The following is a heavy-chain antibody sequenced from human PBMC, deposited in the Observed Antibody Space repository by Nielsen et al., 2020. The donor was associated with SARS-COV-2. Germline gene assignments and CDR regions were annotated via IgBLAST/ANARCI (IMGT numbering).Heavy chain of an antibody. V-gene: IGHV3-11*03. CDR3: ARLHEYCSGGSCYLEDLDY. CDR1: GFIFSDYY. D-gene: IGHD2-15*01. Sequence: GGSLRLSCAASGFIFSDYYMSWIRQAPGKGLEWVSNISTSSSYTNYADSVKGRFTISRDNAKNSLYLQMNSLRAEDTAVYYCARLHEYCSGGSCYLEDLDYWGQGTLVTVSS. J-gene: IGHJ4*02. CDR2: ISTSSSYT.